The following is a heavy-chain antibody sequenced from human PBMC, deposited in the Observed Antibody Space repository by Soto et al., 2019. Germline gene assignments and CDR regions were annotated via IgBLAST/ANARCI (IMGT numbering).Heavy chain of an antibody. V-gene: IGHV3-33*01. CDR1: GFTFSSDG. J-gene: IGHJ4*02. Sequence: QVQLVESGGGVVQPGRSLRLSCAASGFTFSSDGMHRVRQAPGKGLEWLAVIWYDGSNKYYADSVKGRFTITRDNSKNSVYLQMNSLRADETAVYYCARSRIDYWGQGTLVTVSS. CDR3: ARSRIDY. CDR2: IWYDGSNK.